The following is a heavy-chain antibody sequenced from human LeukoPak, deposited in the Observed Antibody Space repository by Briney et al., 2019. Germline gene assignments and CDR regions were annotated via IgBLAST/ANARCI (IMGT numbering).Heavy chain of an antibody. CDR2: FDPEDGET. Sequence: ASVKVSCKVSGYTLTELSMHWVRQAPGKGLEWMGGFDPEDGETIYAQKFQGRVTMTEDTSTDTAYMELSSLRSEDTAVYYCATMQIVAAGTPPAEDYWGQGTLVTVSS. J-gene: IGHJ4*02. D-gene: IGHD6-13*01. CDR3: ATMQIVAAGTPPAEDY. CDR1: GYTLTELS. V-gene: IGHV1-24*01.